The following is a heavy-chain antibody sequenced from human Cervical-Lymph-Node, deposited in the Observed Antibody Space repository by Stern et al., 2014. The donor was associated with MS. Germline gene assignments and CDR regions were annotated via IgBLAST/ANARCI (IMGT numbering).Heavy chain of an antibody. CDR3: AREQWREGFAS. J-gene: IGHJ4*02. Sequence: VQLVQSGPEVKTPGAPVNVSCATSGFTFTGYYLHWVRQAPAQGLEWMGWINLKSGVTKYAQKFHDRVTITRDTSTRTASLYLAGLNSDDTAIYYCAREQWREGFASWGQGTLVTVSS. CDR1: GFTFTGYY. D-gene: IGHD6-19*01. V-gene: IGHV1-2*02. CDR2: INLKSGVT.